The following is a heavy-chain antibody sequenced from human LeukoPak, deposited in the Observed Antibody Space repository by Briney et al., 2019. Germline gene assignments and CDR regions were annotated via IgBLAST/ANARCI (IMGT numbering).Heavy chain of an antibody. CDR3: ARAYCSSTSCYLHNWFDP. D-gene: IGHD2-2*01. V-gene: IGHV1-8*02. CDR1: GGTFSSYA. Sequence: GASVKVSCKASGGTFSSYAINWVRQATGQGLEWMGWMNPNSGNTSYAQKFQGRVTMTRNTSISTAYMELSSLRSEDTAVYYCARAYCSSTSCYLHNWFDPWGQGTLVTVSS. J-gene: IGHJ5*02. CDR2: MNPNSGNT.